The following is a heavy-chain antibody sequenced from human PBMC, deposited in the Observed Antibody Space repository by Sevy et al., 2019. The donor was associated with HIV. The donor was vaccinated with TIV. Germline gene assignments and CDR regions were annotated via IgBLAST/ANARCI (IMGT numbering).Heavy chain of an antibody. CDR1: GFTFSSYS. Sequence: GGSLRLSCAASGFTFSSYSMNWVRQAPGKGLEWVSSISSSSSYIYYADSGKGRFTISRDNAKNSLYLQMNSLRAEDTAVYYCARGPYYYDSSGYYSYDAFDIWGQGTMVTVSS. CDR2: ISSSSSYI. J-gene: IGHJ3*02. CDR3: ARGPYYYDSSGYYSYDAFDI. D-gene: IGHD3-22*01. V-gene: IGHV3-21*01.